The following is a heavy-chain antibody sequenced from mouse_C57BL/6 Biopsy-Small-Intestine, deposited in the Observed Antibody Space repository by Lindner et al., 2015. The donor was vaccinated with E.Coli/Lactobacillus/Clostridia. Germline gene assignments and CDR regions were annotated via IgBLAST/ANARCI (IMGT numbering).Heavy chain of an antibody. CDR2: IWGDGST. CDR3: ASITTVVANPYYYAMDY. CDR1: GFSLTSYG. J-gene: IGHJ4*01. V-gene: IGHV2-3*01. D-gene: IGHD1-1*01. Sequence: VQLQESGPGLVAPSQSLSITCTVSGFSLTSYGVSWVRQPPGKGLEWLGVIWGDGSTNYHSALISRLSIGKDNSKSQVFLKLNSLQTDDTATYYCASITTVVANPYYYAMDYWGQGTSVTVSS.